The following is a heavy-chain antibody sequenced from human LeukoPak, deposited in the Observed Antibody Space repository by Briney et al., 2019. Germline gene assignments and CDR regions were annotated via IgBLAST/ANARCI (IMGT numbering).Heavy chain of an antibody. D-gene: IGHD2-15*01. V-gene: IGHV4-59*06. CDR1: GGSISSYY. Sequence: SETLSLTCTVSGGSISSYYWSWIRQHPGKGLEWIGYIYYSGSTYYNPSLKSRVTISVDTSKNQFSLKLSSVTAADTAVYYCARVDVVVVAARPYYYGMDVWGQGTTVTVSS. CDR3: ARVDVVVVAARPYYYGMDV. CDR2: IYYSGST. J-gene: IGHJ6*02.